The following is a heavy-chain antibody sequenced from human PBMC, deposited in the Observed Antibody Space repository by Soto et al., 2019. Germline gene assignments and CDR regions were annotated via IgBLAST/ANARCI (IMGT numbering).Heavy chain of an antibody. Sequence: EVQLLESGGGLVQPGGSLSLSCVASGFSFSGFAMSWVRQAPGKGLVWVSSITGTGVSIYYADSVRGRFTISRDNSKNTLYLQMIGLRAEDTARYYCAKDSIPYSSSYDLDHWGRGALVTVSS. D-gene: IGHD6-6*01. CDR2: ITGTGVSI. CDR1: GFSFSGFA. V-gene: IGHV3-23*01. CDR3: AKDSIPYSSSYDLDH. J-gene: IGHJ4*02.